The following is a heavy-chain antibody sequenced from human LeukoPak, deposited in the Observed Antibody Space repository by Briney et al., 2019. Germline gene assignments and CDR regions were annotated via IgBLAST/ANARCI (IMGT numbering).Heavy chain of an antibody. J-gene: IGHJ5*02. D-gene: IGHD4-11*01. CDR3: ARSVYSYYANWFDP. V-gene: IGHV3-74*01. CDR2: INSDGSST. Sequence: GGSLRLSCAASGFAFSSYWMHWVRQAPGKGLVWVARINSDGSSTTYADYVQGRFTISRDNAKNTLYLQMNSLRADDTAVYYCARSVYSYYANWFDPWGQGTLVTVSS. CDR1: GFAFSSYW.